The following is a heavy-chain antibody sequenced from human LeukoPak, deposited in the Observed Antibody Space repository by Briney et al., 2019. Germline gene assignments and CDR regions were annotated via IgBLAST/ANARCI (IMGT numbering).Heavy chain of an antibody. Sequence: SVKVSCKASGGTFSSYTISWVRQAPGQGLEWMGRIIPILGIANYAQEFQGRVTITADKSTSTAYMELSSLRSEDTAVYYCGCSTYYVFWGVFFFYPGGRGTLATAPS. CDR2: IIPILGIA. CDR1: GGTFSSYT. CDR3: GCSTYYVFWGVFFFYP. J-gene: IGHJ5*02. V-gene: IGHV1-69*02. D-gene: IGHD3-3*01.